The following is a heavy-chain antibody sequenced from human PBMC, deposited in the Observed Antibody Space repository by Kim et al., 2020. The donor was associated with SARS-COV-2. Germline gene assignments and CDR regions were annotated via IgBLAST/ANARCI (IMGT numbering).Heavy chain of an antibody. D-gene: IGHD3-10*01. V-gene: IGHV4-34*01. CDR3: ARGGRVVRGVYNAGTFDI. J-gene: IGHJ3*02. CDR1: GGSFSGYY. CDR2: INHSGST. Sequence: SETLSLTCAVYGGSFSGYYWSWIRQPPGKGLEWIGEINHSGSTNYNPSLKSRVTISVDTSKNQFSLKLSSVTAADTAVYYCARGGRVVRGVYNAGTFDIWGQGTMVTVSS.